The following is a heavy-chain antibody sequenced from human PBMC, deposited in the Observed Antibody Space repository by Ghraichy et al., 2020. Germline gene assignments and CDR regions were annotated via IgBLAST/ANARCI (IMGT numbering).Heavy chain of an antibody. CDR3: ARGIPYSGYNY. J-gene: IGHJ4*02. V-gene: IGHV4-34*01. CDR1: GGSFSGYY. CDR2: INHSGST. D-gene: IGHD5-12*01. Sequence: SETLSLTCAVYGGSFSGYYWSWIRQPPGKGLEWIGEINHSGSTNYNPSLKSRVTISVDTSKNQFSLKLSSVTAADTAVYYCARGIPYSGYNYWGQGTLVTVSS.